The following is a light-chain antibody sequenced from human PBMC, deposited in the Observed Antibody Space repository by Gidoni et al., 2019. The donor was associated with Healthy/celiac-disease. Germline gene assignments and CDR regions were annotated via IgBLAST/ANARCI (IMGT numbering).Light chain of an antibody. CDR3: QQYNNWPPRFT. V-gene: IGKV3-15*01. Sequence: EIVMTQSPATRSVSPGERATLSCRASQSVSSNLAWYQQKPGQAPRLLIYGASTRATGIPARFRGSGSGTEFTLTISSLQSEDFAVYYCQQYNNWPPRFTFXPXTKVDIK. CDR2: GAS. J-gene: IGKJ3*01. CDR1: QSVSSN.